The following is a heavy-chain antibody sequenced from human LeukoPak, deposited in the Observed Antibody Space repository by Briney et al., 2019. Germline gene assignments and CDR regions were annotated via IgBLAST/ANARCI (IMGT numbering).Heavy chain of an antibody. V-gene: IGHV3-48*03. D-gene: IGHD1-26*01. Sequence: GGSLRLSCAASGFTFSSYEMNWVRQAPGKGLQWVSDISSSGTTIYYADSVKGRFTISRGNAGNSLYLQMNSLRAEDTAVYYCARETRGTVGSYWGQGTLVTVSS. CDR1: GFTFSSYE. CDR2: ISSSGTTI. J-gene: IGHJ4*02. CDR3: ARETRGTVGSY.